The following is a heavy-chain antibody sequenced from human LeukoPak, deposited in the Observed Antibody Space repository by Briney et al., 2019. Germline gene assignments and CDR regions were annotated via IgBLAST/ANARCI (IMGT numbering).Heavy chain of an antibody. CDR2: ISSSSSYI. CDR1: GFTFSSYS. J-gene: IGHJ4*02. Sequence: GGSLRLSCAASGFTFSSYSMNWVRQAPGKGLEWVSSISSSSSYIYYADSVKGRFTISRDNAKNSLFLQMNSLRAEDTAVYYCARDRRPGVTGTTDLDYWGQGTQVTVSS. D-gene: IGHD1-20*01. CDR3: ARDRRPGVTGTTDLDY. V-gene: IGHV3-21*01.